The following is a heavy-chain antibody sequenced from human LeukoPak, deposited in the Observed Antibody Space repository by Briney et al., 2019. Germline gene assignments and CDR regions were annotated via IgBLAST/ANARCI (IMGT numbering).Heavy chain of an antibody. J-gene: IGHJ4*02. D-gene: IGHD3-22*01. Sequence: SETLSLTCTVSGGSISSGGYYWSWIRQHPGKGLEWIGYIYYSGSTYYNPSLKSRVTISVDTSKNQFSLKLSSVTAADTAVYYCARFTYYYDSSGYSPNFDYGGQGTLVTVSS. CDR3: ARFTYYYDSSGYSPNFDY. CDR1: GGSISSGGYY. V-gene: IGHV4-31*03. CDR2: IYYSGST.